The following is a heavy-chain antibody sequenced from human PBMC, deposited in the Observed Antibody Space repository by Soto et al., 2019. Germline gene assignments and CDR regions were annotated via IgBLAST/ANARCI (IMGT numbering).Heavy chain of an antibody. V-gene: IGHV3-30*18. D-gene: IGHD6-6*01. CDR1: GFSFSGYG. CDR2: ISYDGSNK. CDR3: AKDAYSSSAQVDY. J-gene: IGHJ4*02. Sequence: GWSLRLSWAVSGFSFSGYGMHWVRQAPGKGLEWMAVISYDGSNKYYADSVKGRFTISRDNSKNTLYLQMNSLREEDTAVYYCAKDAYSSSAQVDYWGQGLLVSVSS.